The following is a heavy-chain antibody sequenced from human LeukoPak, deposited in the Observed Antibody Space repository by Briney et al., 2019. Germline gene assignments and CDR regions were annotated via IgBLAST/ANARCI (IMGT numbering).Heavy chain of an antibody. D-gene: IGHD5-24*01. CDR2: ISSSSSYI. Sequence: KPGGSLRLSCAASGFTFSAYYMNWVRQAPGKGLEWVSSISSSSSYIYYADSVKGRFTISRDSAKNSLYLQMNSLRAEDTAVYYCARGDRSRARDGYNPREYYYYMDVWGKGTTVTVSS. V-gene: IGHV3-21*01. CDR3: ARGDRSRARDGYNPREYYYYMDV. CDR1: GFTFSAYY. J-gene: IGHJ6*03.